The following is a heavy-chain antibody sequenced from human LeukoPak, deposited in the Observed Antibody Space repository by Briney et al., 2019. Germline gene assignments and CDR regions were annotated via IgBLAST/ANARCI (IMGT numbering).Heavy chain of an antibody. Sequence: SETLSLTCAVYGGSFNGYYWSWIRQPPGKGLEWIGEINHSGSTNYNPSLKSRVTISVDTSKNQFSLKLRSVTAADTAVYYCARQELERRYFDLWGRGTLVTVSS. CDR2: INHSGST. CDR1: GGSFNGYY. D-gene: IGHD1-1*01. CDR3: ARQELERRYFDL. J-gene: IGHJ2*01. V-gene: IGHV4-34*01.